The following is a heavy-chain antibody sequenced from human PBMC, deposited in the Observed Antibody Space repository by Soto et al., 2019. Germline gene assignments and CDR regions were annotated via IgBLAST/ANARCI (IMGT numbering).Heavy chain of an antibody. Sequence: QVQLVQSGAEVKKPGSSVKVSCKSSGGTFSSYAISWVRQAPGQGLEWMGGIIPIFGTADYAQKFQGRVTITADESTSTSYMELSSMRSEDTAGYYCASSAMDHYYYGMDVWGQGTTVTVSS. CDR2: IIPIFGTA. CDR1: GGTFSSYA. J-gene: IGHJ6*02. CDR3: ASSAMDHYYYGMDV. V-gene: IGHV1-69*12. D-gene: IGHD5-18*01.